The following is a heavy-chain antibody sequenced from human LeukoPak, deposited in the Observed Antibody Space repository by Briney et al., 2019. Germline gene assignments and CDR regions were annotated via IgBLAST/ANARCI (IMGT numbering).Heavy chain of an antibody. CDR1: GGTFSSYA. D-gene: IGHD3-22*01. J-gene: IGHJ4*02. CDR3: ETYYYDSSGYLGVDY. V-gene: IGHV1-69*13. Sequence: SVKVSCKASGGTFSSYAISWVLQAPGQGLEWMGGIIPIFGTANYAQKFQGRVTITADESTSTAYMELSSLRSEDTAVYYCETYYYDSSGYLGVDYWGQGTLVTVSS. CDR2: IIPIFGTA.